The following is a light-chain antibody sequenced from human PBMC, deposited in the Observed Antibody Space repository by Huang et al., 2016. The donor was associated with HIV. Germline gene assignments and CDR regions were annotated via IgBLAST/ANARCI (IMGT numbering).Light chain of an antibody. V-gene: IGKV1-8*01. CDR3: QQYDIHPLT. CDR2: AAF. J-gene: IGKJ3*01. Sequence: IRMTQSPSSLSASTGDRVTITCRANQDINNFLAWYQQRPGSVPKLLIYAAFTLQRGVPSRFSGNGSGSDFTLTIGCLHSEDVATYYCQQYDIHPLTFGPGTRVDMK. CDR1: QDINNF.